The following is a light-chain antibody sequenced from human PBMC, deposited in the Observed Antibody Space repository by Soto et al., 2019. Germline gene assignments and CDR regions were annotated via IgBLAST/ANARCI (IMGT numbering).Light chain of an antibody. CDR3: QQYGSSPWT. Sequence: EIVLTQSPGTLSLSPVEIATLSCRASQSVSSSYLAWYQRKPGQAPRLLIYGASSRATGIPDRFSGSGSGTDFTLTISRLEPEDFAVYYCQQYGSSPWTFGQGTTGDIK. CDR2: GAS. J-gene: IGKJ1*01. CDR1: QSVSSSY. V-gene: IGKV3-20*01.